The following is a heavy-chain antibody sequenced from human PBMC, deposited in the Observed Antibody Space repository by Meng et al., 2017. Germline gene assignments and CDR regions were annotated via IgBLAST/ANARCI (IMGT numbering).Heavy chain of an antibody. D-gene: IGHD3-3*01. CDR1: GYNFPDYN. CDR2: INPKSGDT. J-gene: IGHJ5*02. Sequence: QVQAVQSGDEVKKPGASVKVSCKPSGYNFPDYNIHWVRRAPGQGLEWMGRINPKSGDTHYAQKFQARVTMTGDTSISTAYMELSGLRSEDTAVYYCARVLPATIFGVVIDSWFDPWGQGTLVTVSS. CDR3: ARVLPATIFGVVIDSWFDP. V-gene: IGHV1-2*06.